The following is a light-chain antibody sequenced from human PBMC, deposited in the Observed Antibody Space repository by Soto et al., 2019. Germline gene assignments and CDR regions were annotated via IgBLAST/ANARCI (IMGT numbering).Light chain of an antibody. CDR3: QQYFNWPLTWT. CDR2: GAS. Sequence: EVVLTQSPATLSDSAGGTVTLSCRASQSVRTNVAWYQQIPGQAPRLLVYGASTRATGVPARFTGSGSGIEFSLTISSLLSEDSAFYYCQQYFNWPLTWTFGPGTKVQIK. CDR1: QSVRTN. J-gene: IGKJ1*01. V-gene: IGKV3-15*01.